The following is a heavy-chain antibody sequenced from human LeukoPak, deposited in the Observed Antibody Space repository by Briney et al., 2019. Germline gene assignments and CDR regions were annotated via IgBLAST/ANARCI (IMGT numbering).Heavy chain of an antibody. CDR3: ARDHIVVVPAAILEGYSGYDAIYYYYGMDV. CDR2: IYYSGST. CDR1: GVSISSGGYY. V-gene: IGHV4-31*03. D-gene: IGHD2-2*02. J-gene: IGHJ6*02. Sequence: SQTLSLTCTVSGVSISSGGYYWSWIRQHPGKGLEWIGYIYYSGSTYYNPSLKSRVTISVDTSKNQFSLKLSSVTAADTAVYYCARDHIVVVPAAILEGYSGYDAIYYYYGMDVWGQGTTVTVSS.